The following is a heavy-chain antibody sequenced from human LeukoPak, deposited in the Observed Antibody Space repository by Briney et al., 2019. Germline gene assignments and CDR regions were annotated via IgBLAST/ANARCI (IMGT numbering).Heavy chain of an antibody. CDR2: IYYSGST. CDR3: ARENSGSYREFDY. J-gene: IGHJ4*02. D-gene: IGHD1-26*01. Sequence: SETLSLTCTVSGGSISSYYWSWIRQPPGKGLEWIGYIYYSGSTNYNPSLKSRVTISVDTSKNQFSLKLSSVTAADTAVFYCARENSGSYREFDYWGQGTLVTVTS. CDR1: GGSISSYY. V-gene: IGHV4-59*12.